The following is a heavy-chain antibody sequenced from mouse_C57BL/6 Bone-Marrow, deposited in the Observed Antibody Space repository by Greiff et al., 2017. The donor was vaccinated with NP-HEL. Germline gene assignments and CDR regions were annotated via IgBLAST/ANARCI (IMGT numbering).Heavy chain of an antibody. CDR3: ARDNLPPYFDY. Sequence: EVMLVESGGGLVKPGGSLKLSCAASGFTFSSYAMSWVRQTPEKRLEWVATISDGGSYAYYPDNVKGRFTISRDNTKNNLYLQMSYLKAEDTAMYYCARDNLPPYFDYWGQGTTLTASS. V-gene: IGHV5-4*01. CDR1: GFTFSSYA. J-gene: IGHJ2*01. CDR2: ISDGGSYA. D-gene: IGHD6-1*01.